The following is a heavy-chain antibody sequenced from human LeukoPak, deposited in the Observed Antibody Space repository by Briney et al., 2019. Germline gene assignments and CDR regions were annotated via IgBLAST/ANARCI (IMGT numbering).Heavy chain of an antibody. V-gene: IGHV3-48*04. CDR3: ASDSSGYY. CDR2: ISSSSSTI. J-gene: IGHJ4*02. CDR1: GFAFGSEA. D-gene: IGHD3-22*01. Sequence: GGSLRLSCAVSGFAFGSEAMSWVRQSPGKGLEWVSYISSSSSTIYYADSVKGRFTISRDNAKNSLYLQMNSLRAEDTAVYYCASDSSGYYWGQGTLVTVSS.